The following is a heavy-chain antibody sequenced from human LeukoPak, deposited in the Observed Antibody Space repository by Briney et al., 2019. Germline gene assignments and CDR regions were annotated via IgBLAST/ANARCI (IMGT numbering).Heavy chain of an antibody. D-gene: IGHD5-24*01. J-gene: IGHJ4*02. Sequence: GEALKISCKGSGYSFTSYWIGWVRQMPGKGLEWMGIIYPGDSDTRYSPSFQGQVPISADKSLSTAYLQWSSLKASDTAMYYCARGEMATSKWYLDYWGEGTLVTVSS. V-gene: IGHV5-51*01. CDR3: ARGEMATSKWYLDY. CDR2: IYPGDSDT. CDR1: GYSFTSYW.